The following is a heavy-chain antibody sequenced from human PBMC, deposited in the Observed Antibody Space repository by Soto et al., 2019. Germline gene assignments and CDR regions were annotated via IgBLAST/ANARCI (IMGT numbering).Heavy chain of an antibody. CDR3: AREGEHPFSLGY. J-gene: IGHJ4*02. CDR2: VHHSGST. D-gene: IGHD3-16*01. Sequence: QVQLQESGPGLVKPSGILSLTCAVSGGSITDKWWSWICQTPGKGLVWIGEVHHSGSTNYSPSLKSRVTMSVDTSKNDFSLKLFSLTAADTAIYYCAREGEHPFSLGYWGQGTLVTVSS. CDR1: GGSITDKW. V-gene: IGHV4-4*02.